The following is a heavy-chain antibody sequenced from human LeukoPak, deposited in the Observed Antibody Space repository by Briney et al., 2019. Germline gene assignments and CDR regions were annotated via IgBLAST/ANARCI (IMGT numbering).Heavy chain of an antibody. CDR3: ARAARVRYYDSSGYHSFDY. V-gene: IGHV1-69*05. D-gene: IGHD3-22*01. CDR1: GGTFSRYA. Sequence: SVKVSCKASGGTFSRYAISWVRQAPGQGLEWMGRIIPIFGTANYAQKFQGRVTITTDESTSTAYMELSSLRSEDTAVYYCARAARVRYYDSSGYHSFDYWGQGTLVTVSS. CDR2: IIPIFGTA. J-gene: IGHJ4*02.